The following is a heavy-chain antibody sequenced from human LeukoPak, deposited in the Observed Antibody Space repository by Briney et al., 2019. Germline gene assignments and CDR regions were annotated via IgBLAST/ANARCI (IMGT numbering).Heavy chain of an antibody. CDR2: ISYDGSNK. CDR3: AKDLGPDYYDSLFDY. V-gene: IGHV3-30*04. D-gene: IGHD3-22*01. Sequence: GRSLRLSCAASGFTFSSYAMHWVRQAPGKGLEWVAVISYDGSNKYYADSVKGRFTISRDNSKNTLYLQMNSLRAEDTAVYYCAKDLGPDYYDSLFDYWGQGTLATVSS. J-gene: IGHJ4*02. CDR1: GFTFSSYA.